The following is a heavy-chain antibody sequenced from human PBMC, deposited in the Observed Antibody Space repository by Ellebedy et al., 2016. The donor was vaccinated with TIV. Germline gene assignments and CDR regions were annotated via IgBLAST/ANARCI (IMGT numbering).Heavy chain of an antibody. V-gene: IGHV4-59*08. CDR1: GDSIISDNW. D-gene: IGHD2-15*01. CDR2: VYDTLGSS. CDR3: ARHAVVPTPGFEY. J-gene: IGHJ4*02. Sequence: SETLSLTCAVSGDSIISDNWWSWIRQPPGRGLEWIGFVYDTLGSSNYSPSLKSRVSISVDTSKSQISLRLKSVTAADTAVYYCARHAVVPTPGFEYWGPGALVTVSS.